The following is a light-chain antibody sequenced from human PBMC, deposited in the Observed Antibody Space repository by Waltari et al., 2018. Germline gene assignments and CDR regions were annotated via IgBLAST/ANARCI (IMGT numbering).Light chain of an antibody. CDR2: EAT. CDR3: QKYGTLPAT. V-gene: IGKV3-20*01. Sequence: EIRLTQSPGALSLSPGERATLSCTSSQSISKYLAWYQQKPGQAPRLLIYEATIRATGIPYRFSGSGFGTYFSLTISSLEPEDFAVYYCQKYGTLPATFGQGTKVEIK. CDR1: QSISKY. J-gene: IGKJ1*01.